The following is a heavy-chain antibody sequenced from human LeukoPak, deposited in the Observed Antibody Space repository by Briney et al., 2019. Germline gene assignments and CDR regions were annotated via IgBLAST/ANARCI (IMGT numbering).Heavy chain of an antibody. J-gene: IGHJ4*02. V-gene: IGHV1-18*01. D-gene: IGHD3-22*01. CDR3: ASNTYYYDSSGYYFD. CDR1: GYTFTSYG. CDR2: ISAYNGNT. Sequence: ASVKVSCTASGYTFTSYGISWVRQAPGQGLEWMGWISAYNGNTNYAQKLQGRVTMTTDTSTSTAYMELRSLRSDDTAVYYCASNTYYYDSSGYYFDWGQGTLVTVSS.